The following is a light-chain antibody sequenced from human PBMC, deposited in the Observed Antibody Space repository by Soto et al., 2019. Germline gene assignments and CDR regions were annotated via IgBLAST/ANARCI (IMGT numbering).Light chain of an antibody. CDR1: QSISGS. J-gene: IGKJ2*01. CDR3: HQSHSASPT. Sequence: DIQMTQSPSFLSASVGDRVTVTCRASQSISGSLSWFQQKPGKAPNLLVYHTSNLQSGVPPRFSGSGSGTDFTLIIISLQHEDVATSYCHQSHSASPTFGHGTKLDIK. V-gene: IGKV1-39*01. CDR2: HTS.